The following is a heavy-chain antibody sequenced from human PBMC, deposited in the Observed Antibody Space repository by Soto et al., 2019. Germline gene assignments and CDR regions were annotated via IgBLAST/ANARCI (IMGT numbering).Heavy chain of an antibody. Sequence: SETLSLTCTVSGGFISSYYWSWIRQPPGRGLEWFGSMYYSGSTNYNPSLKSRVTISVDTCTNQFSLRLSSASAVETAVYFCGRLTIAAGEYWFDPWGQGTLVTVAS. CDR2: MYYSGST. J-gene: IGHJ5*01. V-gene: IGHV4-59*01. CDR1: GGFISSYY. D-gene: IGHD6-13*01. CDR3: GRLTIAAGEYWFDP.